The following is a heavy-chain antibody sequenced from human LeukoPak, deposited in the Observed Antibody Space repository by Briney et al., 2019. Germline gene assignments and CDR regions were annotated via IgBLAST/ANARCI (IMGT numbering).Heavy chain of an antibody. D-gene: IGHD1-26*01. Sequence: TETLSPTCTVSGGSISDYYWNWIRQPAGRGLEWIGRIYASGSTNYNPSLRSRVTISVYKSKNQFSLKLTSDTAADTAVYYCARSYLSGTYYDWFDPWGQGTLVTVSS. J-gene: IGHJ5*02. V-gene: IGHV4-4*07. CDR3: ARSYLSGTYYDWFDP. CDR1: GGSISDYY. CDR2: IYASGST.